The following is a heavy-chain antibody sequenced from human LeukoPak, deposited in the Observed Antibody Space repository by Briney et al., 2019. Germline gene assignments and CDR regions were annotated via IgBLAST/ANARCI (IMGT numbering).Heavy chain of an antibody. CDR1: GYTFTSYG. CDR2: ISAYNGNT. J-gene: IGHJ6*02. D-gene: IGHD2-2*01. Sequence: GASVKVSCKASGYTFTSYGISWVRQAPGQGLEWMGWISAYNGNTNYAQKLQGRVTMTTGTSTSTAYMELRSLRSDDTAVYYCARSEDCSSTSCQTGYYYYYYGMDVWGQGTTVTVSS. CDR3: ARSEDCSSTSCQTGYYYYYYGMDV. V-gene: IGHV1-18*01.